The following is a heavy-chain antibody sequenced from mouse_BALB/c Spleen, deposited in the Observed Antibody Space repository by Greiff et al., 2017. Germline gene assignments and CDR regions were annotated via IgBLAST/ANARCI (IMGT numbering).Heavy chain of an antibody. J-gene: IGHJ2*01. CDR2: IWAGGST. D-gene: IGHD4-1*01. CDR1: GFSLTSYG. Sequence: VKVVESGPGLVAPSQSLSITCTVSGFSLTSYGVHWVRQPPGKGLEWLGVIWAGGSTNYNSALMSRLSISKDNSKSQVFLKMNSLQTDDTAMYYCARELGPYYFDYWGQGTTLTVSS. V-gene: IGHV2-9*02. CDR3: ARELGPYYFDY.